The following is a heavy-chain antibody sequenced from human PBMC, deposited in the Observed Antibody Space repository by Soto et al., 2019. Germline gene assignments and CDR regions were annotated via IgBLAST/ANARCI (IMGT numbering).Heavy chain of an antibody. CDR3: ARAPMYSSSLNWFDP. D-gene: IGHD6-6*01. J-gene: IGHJ5*02. V-gene: IGHV4-31*03. CDR2: IYYRGST. CDR1: GGSISSGGYY. Sequence: QVQLQESGPGLVKPSQTLSLTCTVSGGSISSGGYYWSWIRQHPGKGLEWIGYIYYRGSTYYNPSLTRRVTISVDTSKNQFSLTLSSVTAADTAVYYCARAPMYSSSLNWFDPWGQGTLVTVSS.